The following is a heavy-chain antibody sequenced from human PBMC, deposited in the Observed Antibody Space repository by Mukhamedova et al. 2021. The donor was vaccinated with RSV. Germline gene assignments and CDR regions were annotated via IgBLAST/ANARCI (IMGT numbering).Heavy chain of an antibody. CDR3: ARGATSFGILSRFDF. D-gene: IGHD3-16*01. V-gene: IGHV3-74*03. CDR2: PKYDGSST. Sequence: GRQVPGKGLVWVARPKYDGSSTTYADSVRGRFTLSRDNAKNTLYLQMNSLRAEDTAAYYCARGATSFGILSRFDFWGQGTLVTVSS. J-gene: IGHJ5*01.